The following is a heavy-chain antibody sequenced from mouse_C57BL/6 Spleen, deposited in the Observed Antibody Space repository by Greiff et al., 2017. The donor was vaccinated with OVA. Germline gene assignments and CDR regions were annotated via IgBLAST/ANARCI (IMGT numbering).Heavy chain of an antibody. CDR2: ISRGGDYI. J-gene: IGHJ4*01. Sequence: EVKLVESGAGLVKPGASLKLSCAASGYTFSSYSMSWVRQTPEQRLEWVAYISRGGDYIYYADTVKGRFTISRDNARNTLYLQMSSLKSEDTAMYYCTRDHLHYYGSRDYAMDYWGQGTSVTVSS. CDR3: TRDHLHYYGSRDYAMDY. CDR1: GYTFSSYS. V-gene: IGHV5-9-1*02. D-gene: IGHD1-1*01.